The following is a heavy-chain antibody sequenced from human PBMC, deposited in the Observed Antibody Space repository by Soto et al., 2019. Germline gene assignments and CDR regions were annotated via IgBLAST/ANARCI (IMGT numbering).Heavy chain of an antibody. V-gene: IGHV3-13*01. CDR2: IGTAGDT. J-gene: IGHJ6*02. D-gene: IGHD6-19*01. Sequence: VQLVESGGGLVQPGGSLRLSCAASGFTFSSYDMHWVRQTTGKGLEWVSAIGTAGDTYYPGSVKGRFTISRENAKNSFYLQMTSLRAGDTAVYYCARDVVAVAGYYGMDVWGQGTTVTVSS. CDR1: GFTFSSYD. CDR3: ARDVVAVAGYYGMDV.